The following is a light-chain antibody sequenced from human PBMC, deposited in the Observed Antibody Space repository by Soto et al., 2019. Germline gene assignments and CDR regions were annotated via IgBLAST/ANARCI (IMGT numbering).Light chain of an antibody. Sequence: QSVLTQPASVSGSPGQSVTISCTGTSSDVGAYKYVSWHQHHPGRAPKLIIFGVNDRPSGISDRFSGSKSGNTASLTIFGLQLEDEAVYYCSSYTTGSTLPWVFGTGTKVTVL. J-gene: IGLJ1*01. CDR3: SSYTTGSTLPWV. V-gene: IGLV2-14*01. CDR1: SSDVGAYKY. CDR2: GVN.